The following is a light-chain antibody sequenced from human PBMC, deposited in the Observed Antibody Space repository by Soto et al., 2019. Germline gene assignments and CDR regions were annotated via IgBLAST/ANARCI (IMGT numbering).Light chain of an antibody. V-gene: IGKV3-11*01. J-gene: IGKJ1*01. CDR3: QQRSSWPWT. CDR1: QSVRSS. CDR2: DAS. Sequence: EILLTQSPATLSLSPGERATLSCRASQSVRSSLAWYQQKPGQAPRLLIYDASNRATGIPGRFSGSGSGTDSTLTISNLEPEDFAVYYSQQRSSWPWTFGQGAKVEIK.